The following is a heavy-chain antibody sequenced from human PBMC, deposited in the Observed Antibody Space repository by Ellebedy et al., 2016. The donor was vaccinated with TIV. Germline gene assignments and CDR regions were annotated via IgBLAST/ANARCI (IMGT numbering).Heavy chain of an antibody. D-gene: IGHD3-9*01. CDR1: GYTFTGYY. J-gene: IGHJ4*02. Sequence: ASVKVSCXASGYTFTGYYMHWVRQAPGQGLEWMGWMNPNSGNTGYAQKFQGRVTMTRNTSISTAYMELSSLRSEDTAVYYCFRLTGPIDYWGQGTLVTVSS. CDR3: FRLTGPIDY. CDR2: MNPNSGNT. V-gene: IGHV1-8*02.